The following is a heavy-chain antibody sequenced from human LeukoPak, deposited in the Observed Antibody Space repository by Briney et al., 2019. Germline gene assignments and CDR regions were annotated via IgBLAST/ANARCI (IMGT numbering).Heavy chain of an antibody. V-gene: IGHV4-59*12. CDR1: GGSIRSYY. CDR2: MYYSGST. Sequence: PSETLSLTCTVSGGSIRSYYWSWIRQPPGKGLEWIGYMYYSGSTNYNPSLKSRITISVDTSKNQFSLKVSSVTAADTAVYYCARDLNLYDSSGYYPRWGQGTLVTVSS. D-gene: IGHD3-22*01. J-gene: IGHJ4*02. CDR3: ARDLNLYDSSGYYPR.